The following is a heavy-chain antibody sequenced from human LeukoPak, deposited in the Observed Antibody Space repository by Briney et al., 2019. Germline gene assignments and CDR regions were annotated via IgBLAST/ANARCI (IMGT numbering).Heavy chain of an antibody. CDR2: IYFDGDNK. J-gene: IGHJ4*02. CDR3: ARGVAYYGDYGVDY. D-gene: IGHD4-17*01. Sequence: PGGSLRLSCAASGFSFRTYGMHWVRQAPGKGLEWVALIYFDGDNKYYGDSVEGRFTISRDNSNNTLYLHMNSLRAEDTAMYYCARGVAYYGDYGVDYWGQGTLVTVSS. CDR1: GFSFRTYG. V-gene: IGHV3-33*01.